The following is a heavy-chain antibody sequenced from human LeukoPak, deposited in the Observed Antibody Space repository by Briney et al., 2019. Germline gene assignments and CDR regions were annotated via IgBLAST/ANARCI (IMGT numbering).Heavy chain of an antibody. D-gene: IGHD6-19*01. CDR1: GGTFSSYA. Sequence: ASVKVSCEASGGTFSSYAISWVRQAPGQGLEWMGGIIPIFGTANYAQKFQGRVTITADESTSTAYMELSSLRSEDTAVYYCARDSEQWLERGRFDYWGQGTLVTVSS. CDR2: IIPIFGTA. V-gene: IGHV1-69*13. CDR3: ARDSEQWLERGRFDY. J-gene: IGHJ4*02.